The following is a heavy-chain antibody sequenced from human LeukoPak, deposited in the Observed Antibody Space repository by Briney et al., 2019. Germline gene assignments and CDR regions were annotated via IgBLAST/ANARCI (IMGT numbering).Heavy chain of an antibody. CDR3: AREVFRASDSSGYSFDYGMDV. V-gene: IGHV4-4*02. J-gene: IGHJ6*02. D-gene: IGHD3-22*01. CDR1: GGSIKSNNW. Sequence: SGTLSLTCAVSGGSIKSNNWWSWVRQPPGKGLEWIGEIYHSGSTNYNPSLESRVTVSVDKSKNQFSLDLSSVTAADTAVYYCAREVFRASDSSGYSFDYGMDVWGQGTTVTVSS. CDR2: IYHSGST.